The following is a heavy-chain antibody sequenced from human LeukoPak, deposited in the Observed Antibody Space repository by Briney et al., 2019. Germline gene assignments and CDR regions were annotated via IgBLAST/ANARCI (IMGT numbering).Heavy chain of an antibody. CDR2: INDDGGLT. D-gene: IGHD1-1*01. V-gene: IGHV3-64*04. Sequence: GGSLRLSCSAAGFTFSSHAMHWVRQAPGKGLEYVSTINDDGGLTYYADSVKGRFTIFRDNRRNTLYLQMNSLRAEDTAVYSCARDHSGTQDYWGQGTLVTVSS. CDR1: GFTFSSHA. J-gene: IGHJ4*02. CDR3: ARDHSGTQDY.